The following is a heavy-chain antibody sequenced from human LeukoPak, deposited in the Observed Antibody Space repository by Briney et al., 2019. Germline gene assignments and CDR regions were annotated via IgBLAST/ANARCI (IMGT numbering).Heavy chain of an antibody. Sequence: GGSLRLSCAASGFTFSDYYMTWIRPAPGRGLEWVSYISSSGSTIYYADSVKGRFTISRDNTKNSLYLQMNSLRAEDTAVYYCVSPSETDRSSWYVRYWGQGTLVTVSS. V-gene: IGHV3-11*04. CDR3: VSPSETDRSSWYVRY. J-gene: IGHJ4*02. CDR2: ISSSGSTI. D-gene: IGHD6-13*01. CDR1: GFTFSDYY.